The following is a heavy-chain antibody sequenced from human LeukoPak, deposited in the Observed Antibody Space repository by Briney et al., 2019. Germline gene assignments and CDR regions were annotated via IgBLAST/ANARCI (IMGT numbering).Heavy chain of an antibody. V-gene: IGHV3-7*01. D-gene: IGHD3-22*01. CDR3: AKDALYYDSSGYYSWDY. CDR1: GFTFSRYW. Sequence: GGSLRLSCAASGFTFSRYWMSWVRQAPGQGLEWVANIKQDGSEKYYVDSVKGRFTISRDNAKNSLYLQMNSLRAEDTAVYYCAKDALYYDSSGYYSWDYWGQGTLVTVSS. CDR2: IKQDGSEK. J-gene: IGHJ4*02.